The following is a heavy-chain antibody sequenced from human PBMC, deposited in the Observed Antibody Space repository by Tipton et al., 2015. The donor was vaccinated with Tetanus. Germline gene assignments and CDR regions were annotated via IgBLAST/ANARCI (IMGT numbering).Heavy chain of an antibody. D-gene: IGHD1-26*01. CDR3: ARDQARGARGWNCCDY. CDR2: IYYSGST. CDR1: GGSISSGGYY. J-gene: IGHJ4*02. V-gene: IGHV4-31*03. Sequence: TLSLTCTVSGGSISSGGYYWSWIRQHPGKGLEWIGDIYYSGSTYYNPSLKSRVTISVDTSKNQFSLRVNSVTAADTAVYYCARDQARGARGWNCCDYWGQGTLVTVSS.